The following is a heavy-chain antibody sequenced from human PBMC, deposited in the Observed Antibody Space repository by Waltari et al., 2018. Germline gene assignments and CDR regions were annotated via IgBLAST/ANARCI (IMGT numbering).Heavy chain of an antibody. J-gene: IGHJ3*02. CDR2: IRSRGSYI. Sequence: EVQLVESGGGLVKPGGSLRLSCAASGFTFSSYSMNWVRQAPGKGVGWVSTIRSRGSYIYNADTVKGRVTISRDNAKNSLYLQMTNLGAEDTAGYYCFLLGAFDIWGQGTMVTVSS. CDR1: GFTFSSYS. V-gene: IGHV3-21*01. CDR3: FLLGAFDI.